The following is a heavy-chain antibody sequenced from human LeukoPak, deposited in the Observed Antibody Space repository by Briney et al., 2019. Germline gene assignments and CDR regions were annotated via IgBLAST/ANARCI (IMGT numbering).Heavy chain of an antibody. V-gene: IGHV4-59*08. CDR2: IYYSGST. CDR1: GGSISSYY. CDR3: ARHVSYYYGMDV. J-gene: IGHJ6*02. Sequence: SETLSLTCTVSGGSISSYYWSWIRQPPGKGLEWIGYIYYSGSTNYNPSLESRVTISVDTSKNQFSLKLSSVTAADTAVCYCARHVSYYYGMDVWGQGTTVTVSS. D-gene: IGHD2/OR15-2a*01.